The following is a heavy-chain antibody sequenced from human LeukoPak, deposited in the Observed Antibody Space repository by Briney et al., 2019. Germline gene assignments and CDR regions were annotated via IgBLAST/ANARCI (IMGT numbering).Heavy chain of an antibody. J-gene: IGHJ6*02. CDR3: ARVPYYYYYGMDV. V-gene: IGHV4-34*01. CDR1: GGSFSGYY. CDR2: INHSGST. Sequence: SETLSLTCAVYGGSFSGYYWSWIRQPPGKGLEWIGEINHSGSTNYNPSLKSRATISVDTSKNQFSLKLSSVTAADTAVYYCARVPYYYYYGMDVWGQGTTVTVSS.